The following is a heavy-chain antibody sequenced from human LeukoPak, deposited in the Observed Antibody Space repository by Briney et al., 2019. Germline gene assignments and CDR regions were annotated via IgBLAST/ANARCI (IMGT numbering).Heavy chain of an antibody. D-gene: IGHD5-12*01. CDR1: GYTFTSYD. CDR3: ARGSQALRGYSGYANWFDP. V-gene: IGHV1-18*01. CDR2: ISAYNGNT. J-gene: IGHJ5*02. Sequence: ASVKVSCKASGYTFTSYDINWVRQATGQGLEWVGWISAYNGNTNYAQKLQGRVTMTTDTSTSTAYMELRSLRSDDTAVYYCARGSQALRGYSGYANWFDPWGQGTLVTVSS.